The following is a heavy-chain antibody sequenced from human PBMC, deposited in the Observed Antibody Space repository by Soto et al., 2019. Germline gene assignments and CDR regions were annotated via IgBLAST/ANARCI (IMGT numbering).Heavy chain of an antibody. CDR3: ARPYYYGSGSYYDY. D-gene: IGHD3-10*01. V-gene: IGHV4-39*01. CDR2: IYHSGST. CDR1: GGSISSSSYY. Sequence: QLQLQESGPGLVKPSETLSLTCTVSGGSISSSSYYWGWIRQPPGKGLEWIGSIYHSGSTYYNPSLKSRVTISVDTSKNQFSLKLSSVTAADTAVYYCARPYYYGSGSYYDYWGQGTLVTVSS. J-gene: IGHJ4*02.